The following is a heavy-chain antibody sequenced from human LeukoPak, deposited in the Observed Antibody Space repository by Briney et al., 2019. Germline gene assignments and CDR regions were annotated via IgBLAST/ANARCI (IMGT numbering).Heavy chain of an antibody. CDR3: ARAYDFWSGHMDV. J-gene: IGHJ6*03. Sequence: GESLKISCKGSGYSFTSYWLGWVRQAPGKGLEWVSSISSSSSYIYYADSVKGRFTISRDNAKNSLYLQMNSLRAEDTAVYYCARAYDFWSGHMDVWGKGTTVTVSS. CDR2: ISSSSSYI. CDR1: GYSFTSYW. V-gene: IGHV3-21*01. D-gene: IGHD3-3*01.